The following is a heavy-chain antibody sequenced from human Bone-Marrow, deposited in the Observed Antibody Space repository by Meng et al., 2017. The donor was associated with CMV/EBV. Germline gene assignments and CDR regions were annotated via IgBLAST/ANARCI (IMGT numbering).Heavy chain of an antibody. V-gene: IGHV3-53*01. CDR2: IYSGGST. Sequence: GGSLRLSCAASGFTFSSYEMNWVRQAPGKGLEWVSVIYSGGSTYYADSVKGRFTISRDNSKNTLYLQMNSLRAEDTAVYYCARDLPTYYDFWSGYYGNYYYGMDVWGQGTTVTVSS. D-gene: IGHD3-3*01. CDR1: GFTFSSYE. J-gene: IGHJ6*02. CDR3: ARDLPTYYDFWSGYYGNYYYGMDV.